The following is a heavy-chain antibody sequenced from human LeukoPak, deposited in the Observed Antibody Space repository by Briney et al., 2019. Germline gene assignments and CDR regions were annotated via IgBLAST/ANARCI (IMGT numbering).Heavy chain of an antibody. V-gene: IGHV4-34*01. J-gene: IGHJ6*02. D-gene: IGHD3-3*01. CDR2: INHSGST. CDR3: ARGPLGGGIFYYYYGMDV. CDR1: GGSFSGYY. Sequence: SETLSLTCAVYGGSFSGYYWSWIRQPPGKGLEWIGEINHSGSTNYNPSLKSRVTISVDTSKNQFSLKLSSVTAADTAVYYCARGPLGGGIFYYYYGMDVWGQGTTVTVSS.